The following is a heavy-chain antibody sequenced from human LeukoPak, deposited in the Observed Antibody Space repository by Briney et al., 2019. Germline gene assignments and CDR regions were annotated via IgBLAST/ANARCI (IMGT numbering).Heavy chain of an antibody. V-gene: IGHV3-23*01. Sequence: GGSLRLSCAASGFTFSSYAMSWVRQAPGKGLESVSAISGSGGSTYYADSVKGRFTISRDDSKNTLYLQMNSLRAEDTAVYYCAKYSGSYFGWAAIDYWGQGTLVTVSS. D-gene: IGHD1-26*01. CDR3: AKYSGSYFGWAAIDY. CDR1: GFTFSSYA. J-gene: IGHJ4*02. CDR2: ISGSGGST.